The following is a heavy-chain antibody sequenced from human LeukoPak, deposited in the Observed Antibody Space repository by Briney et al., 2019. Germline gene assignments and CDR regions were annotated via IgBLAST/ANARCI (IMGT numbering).Heavy chain of an antibody. D-gene: IGHD3-22*01. CDR3: AKDAGTMIVVVITRLMDY. V-gene: IGHV3-23*01. J-gene: IGHJ4*02. CDR1: GFTFSSYA. Sequence: GGSLRLSCAASGFTFSSYAMSWVRQAPGKGLEWVSAISGSGGSTYYADSVKGRFTISRDNSKNTLYLQMNSLRAEDTAVYYCAKDAGTMIVVVITRLMDYWGQGTLVTVSS. CDR2: ISGSGGST.